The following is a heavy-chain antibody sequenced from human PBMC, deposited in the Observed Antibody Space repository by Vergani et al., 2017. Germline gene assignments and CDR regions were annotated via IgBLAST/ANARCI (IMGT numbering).Heavy chain of an antibody. CDR2: INSDGSSA. CDR1: GFSFPGYA. V-gene: IGHV3-74*02. Sequence: EVQLLESGGGLVQPGGSLRLSCEASGFSFPGYAMSWVRQAPGKGLEWVSRINSDGSSANYADFVKGRFTISRDNAKSTLYLEMNSLRSDDAAVYYCARGLDSSGRDIWGQGTVVTVS. CDR3: ARGLDSSGRDI. J-gene: IGHJ3*02. D-gene: IGHD3-22*01.